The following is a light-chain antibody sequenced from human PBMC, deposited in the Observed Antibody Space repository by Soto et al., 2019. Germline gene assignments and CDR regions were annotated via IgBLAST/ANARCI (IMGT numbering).Light chain of an antibody. CDR1: QSINAW. Sequence: DIHMTQAPSTLSASVGDRVTITCRASQSINAWLAWYQQKPGKAPKLLIYDVSTLASGVPSRFSGSASGKEFTLTLSNLESDDFAIYYCQQYHRYSTFGQGTRVDIK. CDR3: QQYHRYST. V-gene: IGKV1-5*01. CDR2: DVS. J-gene: IGKJ1*01.